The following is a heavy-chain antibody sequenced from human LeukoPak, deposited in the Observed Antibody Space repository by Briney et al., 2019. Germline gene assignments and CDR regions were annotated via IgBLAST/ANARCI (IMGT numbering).Heavy chain of an antibody. CDR3: ASDEVYYDSSGYPFDY. D-gene: IGHD3-22*01. Sequence: SVKVSCKASGGTFSSYAISWVRQAPGQGLEWMGRIIPILGIANYAQKFQGRVTITADKSTSTAYMELSSLRSEDTAVYYCASDEVYYDSSGYPFDYWGQGTLVTVSS. V-gene: IGHV1-69*04. J-gene: IGHJ4*02. CDR2: IIPILGIA. CDR1: GGTFSSYA.